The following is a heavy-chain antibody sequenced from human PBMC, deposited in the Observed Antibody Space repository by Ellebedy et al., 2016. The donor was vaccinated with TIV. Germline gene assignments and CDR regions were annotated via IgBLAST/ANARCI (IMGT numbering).Heavy chain of an antibody. CDR2: MGNGGDT. Sequence: PGGSLRLSCVASGFTFSSNDMHWVRQATGKGLEWVSAMGNGGDTYYAASVKGRFTISRENAKNSLYLQMNSLRAEDTAVYYCTKGSAVTGSPEFDYWGQGTLVTVSS. CDR3: TKGSAVTGSPEFDY. V-gene: IGHV3-13*01. CDR1: GFTFSSND. D-gene: IGHD2-15*01. J-gene: IGHJ4*02.